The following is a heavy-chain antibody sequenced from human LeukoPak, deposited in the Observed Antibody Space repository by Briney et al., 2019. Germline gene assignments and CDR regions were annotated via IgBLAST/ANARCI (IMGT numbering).Heavy chain of an antibody. CDR1: GFTFSSYG. CDR3: ARDLDFPAGYFDY. CDR2: IWYDGSNK. V-gene: IGHV3-33*01. Sequence: GGSLRLSCAASGFTFSSYGMHWVRQAPGKGLEWVAVIWYDGSNKYYADSVKGRFAISRDNSKNTLYLQMNSLRAEDTAVYYCARDLDFPAGYFDYWGQGTLVTVSS. J-gene: IGHJ4*02. D-gene: IGHD2/OR15-2a*01.